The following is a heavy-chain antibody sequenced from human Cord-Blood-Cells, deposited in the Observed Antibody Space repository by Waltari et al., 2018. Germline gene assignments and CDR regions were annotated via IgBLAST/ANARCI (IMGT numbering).Heavy chain of an antibody. CDR1: GFTFSSYW. J-gene: IGHJ3*02. CDR3: ARDLAGDKGDAFDI. Sequence: EVQLVESGGGLVQPGGSLRLSCAASGFTFSSYWMHWVRQAPGKGLVGVSRINSDGSSTSYADSVKGRFTISRDNAKNTLYLQMNSLRAEDTAVYYCARDLAGDKGDAFDIWGQGTMVTVSS. V-gene: IGHV3-74*01. CDR2: INSDGSST. D-gene: IGHD7-27*01.